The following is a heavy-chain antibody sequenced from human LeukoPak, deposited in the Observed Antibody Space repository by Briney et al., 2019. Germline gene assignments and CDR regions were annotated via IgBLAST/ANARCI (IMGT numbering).Heavy chain of an antibody. CDR3: AKCGEPSYEILTGYSRFDY. CDR2: INPSGGST. Sequence: ASVKVSCKASGYTFTSYYMHWVRQAPGQGPEWMGIINPSGGSTSYAQKFQGRVTITRDTSTTTVYMQLSSLRSEDTAVYYCAKCGEPSYEILTGYSRFDYWGQGTLVIVSS. V-gene: IGHV1-46*01. CDR1: GYTFTSYY. D-gene: IGHD3-9*01. J-gene: IGHJ4*02.